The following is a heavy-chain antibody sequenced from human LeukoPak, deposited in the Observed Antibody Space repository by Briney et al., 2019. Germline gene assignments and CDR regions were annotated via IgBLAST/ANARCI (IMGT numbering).Heavy chain of an antibody. CDR3: ATKSDRFLEWKYYYMDV. CDR2: IIPIFGTA. V-gene: IGHV1-69*05. Sequence: SVKVSCKASGGTFSSYAISWVRQAPGQGLEWMGGIIPIFGTANYAQKFQGRATITTDESTSTAYMELSSLRSEDTAVYYCATKSDRFLEWKYYYMDVWGKGTTVTVSS. CDR1: GGTFSSYA. D-gene: IGHD3-3*01. J-gene: IGHJ6*03.